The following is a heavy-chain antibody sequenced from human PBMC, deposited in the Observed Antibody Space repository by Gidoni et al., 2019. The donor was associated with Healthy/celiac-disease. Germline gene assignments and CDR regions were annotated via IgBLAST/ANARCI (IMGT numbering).Heavy chain of an antibody. CDR3: ARTKNLGYCSGGSCQVFDY. J-gene: IGHJ4*02. D-gene: IGHD2-15*01. CDR1: GGSISSSSYY. V-gene: IGHV4-39*01. Sequence: QLQLQESGPGLVKPSETLSLTCTVPGGSISSSSYYWGWIRQPPGKGLEWIGSISYSGGTYYNPSLKSRVTISVDTSKNQFSLKLSSVTAADTAVYYCARTKNLGYCSGGSCQVFDYWGQGTLVTVSS. CDR2: ISYSGGT.